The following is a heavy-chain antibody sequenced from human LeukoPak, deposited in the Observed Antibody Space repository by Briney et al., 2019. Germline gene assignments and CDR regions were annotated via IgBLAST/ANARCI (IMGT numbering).Heavy chain of an antibody. D-gene: IGHD6-13*01. J-gene: IGHJ4*02. CDR2: ISDSSSHT. CDR1: GFTLSNYN. CDR3: ARDGEGGAAAGY. Sequence: GGSLRLSCAASGFTLSNYNMNWVRQAPGKGLEWVSFISDSSSHTFYSDSVKGRFTVSRDNVKNSLYLQMNSLRAENTAIYYCARDGEGGAAAGYWGQGTLVTVSS. V-gene: IGHV3-48*01.